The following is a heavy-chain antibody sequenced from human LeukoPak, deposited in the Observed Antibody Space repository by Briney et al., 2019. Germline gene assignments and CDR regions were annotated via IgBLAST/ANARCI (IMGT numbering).Heavy chain of an antibody. CDR1: GGSISSYH. V-gene: IGHV4-4*07. D-gene: IGHD6-19*01. J-gene: IGHJ4*02. CDR3: AREMYSSGYYWLDY. CDR2: IFHSGST. Sequence: SETLSLTCRVSGGSISSYHWSWIRQPAGKELEWVGRIFHSGSTDYNPSLKSRVTMSVDTSKNQFSLNMTSVTAADTAVYYCAREMYSSGYYWLDYWGRGTLVTVSS.